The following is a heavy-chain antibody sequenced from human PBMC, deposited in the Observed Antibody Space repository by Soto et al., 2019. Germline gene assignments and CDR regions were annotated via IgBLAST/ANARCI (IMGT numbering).Heavy chain of an antibody. J-gene: IGHJ6*02. V-gene: IGHV3-23*01. CDR3: AKGGVGYYDSTGYYLYYYYGMDV. CDR2: ISGSGGTT. CDR1: GFTFSSYS. Sequence: EVQLLESGGGLVQPGGSLRLSCAASGFTFSSYSMIWVRQAPGKGLEWVSAISGSGGTTYYADSVKGRFTISRDNSKNTLYMKMNSLRAEGTAVYYCAKGGVGYYDSTGYYLYYYYGMDVWDQGTTVTVSS. D-gene: IGHD3-22*01.